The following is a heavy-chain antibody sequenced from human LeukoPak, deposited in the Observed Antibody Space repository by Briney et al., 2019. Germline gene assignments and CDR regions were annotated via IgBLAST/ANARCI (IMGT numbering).Heavy chain of an antibody. CDR1: GFTFSSYA. CDR3: AKGRSTSWKASYYFDY. Sequence: GGSLRLSCTASGFTFSSYAMTWARQAPGKGLEWVSVISASGGGTSYADSVKGRSTISRDNSKNTLYLQMNSLRVEDTAVYYCAKGRSTSWKASYYFDYWGQGTLVTVSS. CDR2: ISASGGGT. J-gene: IGHJ4*02. V-gene: IGHV3-23*01. D-gene: IGHD2-2*01.